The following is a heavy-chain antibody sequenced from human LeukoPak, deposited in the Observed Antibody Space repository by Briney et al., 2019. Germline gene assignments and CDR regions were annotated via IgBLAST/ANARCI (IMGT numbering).Heavy chain of an antibody. Sequence: IPSETLSLTCAVSGGSINSGGYSWTWLRQPPGKGLEWIGYIYHSGSTYYNPSLKSRVTISIDRSKNQFSLKLNSVTAADTAVYYCARLPYYYGSGSHYYYGMDVWGQGTTVTVSS. CDR1: GGSINSGGYS. V-gene: IGHV4-30-2*01. J-gene: IGHJ6*02. CDR2: IYHSGST. CDR3: ARLPYYYGSGSHYYYGMDV. D-gene: IGHD3-10*01.